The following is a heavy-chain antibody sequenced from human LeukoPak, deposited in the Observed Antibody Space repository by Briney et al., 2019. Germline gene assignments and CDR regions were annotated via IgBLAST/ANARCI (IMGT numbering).Heavy chain of an antibody. J-gene: IGHJ4*02. CDR1: GFTFSSYA. V-gene: IGHV3-30*01. Sequence: GRSLRLSCAASGFTFSSYAMHWVRQAPGKGLEWVAVISYDGSKKYYADSVKGRFTISRDNSKNTLYLQMNSLRAEDTAVYYCARDGSSTRMDFDHWGQGTLVTVSS. D-gene: IGHD2-2*01. CDR3: ARDGSSTRMDFDH. CDR2: ISYDGSKK.